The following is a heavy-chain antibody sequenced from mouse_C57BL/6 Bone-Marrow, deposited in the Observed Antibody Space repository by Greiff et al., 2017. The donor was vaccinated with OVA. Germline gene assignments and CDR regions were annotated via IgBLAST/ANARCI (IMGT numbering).Heavy chain of an antibody. CDR2: LDPNSGGT. J-gene: IGHJ4*01. Sequence: QVQLQQPGAELVKPGASVKLSCKASGYTFTSYWMHWVQQRPGRGLEWIGRLDPNSGGTTYNEKFKSKATLTVDKPSSTAYMQLSSLTSEDASVYYCAVQIYYYGGCAMDYWGQGTSVTVSS. D-gene: IGHD1-1*01. CDR1: GYTFTSYW. CDR3: AVQIYYYGGCAMDY. V-gene: IGHV1-72*01.